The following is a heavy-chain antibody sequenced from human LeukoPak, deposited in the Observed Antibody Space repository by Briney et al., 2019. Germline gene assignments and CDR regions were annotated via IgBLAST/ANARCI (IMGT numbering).Heavy chain of an antibody. J-gene: IGHJ4*02. CDR1: GGTFSSYI. Sequence: ASVKVSCKASGGTFSSYIIIWVRQAPGQGLEWMGGLIPIFGTADYAQRFQGRVTITADESTSTAYMELSSLRSEDTAVYYCATKGIYNNDVYWGQGTLVTVSS. CDR2: LIPIFGTA. CDR3: ATKGIYNNDVY. V-gene: IGHV1-69*13. D-gene: IGHD4-11*01.